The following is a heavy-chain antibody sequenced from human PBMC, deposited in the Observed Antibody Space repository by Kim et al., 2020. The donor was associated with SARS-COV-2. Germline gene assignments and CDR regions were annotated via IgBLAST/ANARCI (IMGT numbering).Heavy chain of an antibody. J-gene: IGHJ4*02. Sequence: AATVQGRFTISRDDSKNTVYLQMNSLNTEDTAVYYCTSRGGYGDYGYFDYWGQGTLVTVSS. D-gene: IGHD4-17*01. V-gene: IGHV3-15*01. CDR3: TSRGGYGDYGYFDY.